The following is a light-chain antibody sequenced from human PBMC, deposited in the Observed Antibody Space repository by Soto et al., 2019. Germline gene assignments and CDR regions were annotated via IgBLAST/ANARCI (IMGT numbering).Light chain of an antibody. CDR3: QHYNSYPWT. CDR2: TAS. J-gene: IGKJ1*01. CDR1: QSIGSW. V-gene: IGKV1-5*03. Sequence: DIQMTQSRSILSASVGDRVTITCRASQSIGSWVAWYQQKPGRAPHLLIHTASHLESGVPSRFSGSGSGTEFTLTISSLQPGDFATYYCQHYNSYPWTFGQGTKVDI.